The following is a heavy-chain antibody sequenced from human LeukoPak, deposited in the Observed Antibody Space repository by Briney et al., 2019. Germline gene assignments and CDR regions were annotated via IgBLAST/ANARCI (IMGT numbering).Heavy chain of an antibody. V-gene: IGHV4-59*11. CDR3: ARWPMTDLTFDV. D-gene: IGHD2-21*02. CDR1: GGSISNHY. Sequence: SETLSLTCTVSGGSISNHYWTWIRQPPGKGLEWIGYIFSSGSTTHNPSLKSRLTISVDTSRNQFSLKLSSVTAADTAVYFCARWPMTDLTFDVWGQGTMVTVSS. J-gene: IGHJ3*01. CDR2: IFSSGST.